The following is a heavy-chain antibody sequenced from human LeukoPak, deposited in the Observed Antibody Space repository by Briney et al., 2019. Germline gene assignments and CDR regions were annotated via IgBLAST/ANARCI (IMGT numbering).Heavy chain of an antibody. CDR1: GGSFSGYY. CDR2: INHSGST. D-gene: IGHD4-17*01. CDR3: ARGRYGDRYFDY. Sequence: SETLSLTCAVYGGSFSGYYWSWIRQPPGKGLEWIGEINHSGSTNYNPSLKSRVTISVDTSKNQFSLKLSSVTAADTAVYYCARGRYGDRYFDYWGQGTLDTVSS. J-gene: IGHJ4*02. V-gene: IGHV4-34*01.